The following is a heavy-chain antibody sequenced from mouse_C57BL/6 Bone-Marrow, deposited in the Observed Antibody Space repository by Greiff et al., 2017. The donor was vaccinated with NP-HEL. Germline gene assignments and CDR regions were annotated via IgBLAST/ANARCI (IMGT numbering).Heavy chain of an antibody. D-gene: IGHD2-3*01. J-gene: IGHJ2*01. Sequence: QVQLKQSGAELVKPGASVKLFCKASGYTFTSYWMHWVKQRPGQGLEWIGMIHPNSGSTNYNEKFKSKATLTVDKSSSTAYMQLSSLTSEDSAVYYCARDGYYVYFDYWGQGTTLTVSS. CDR2: IHPNSGST. CDR1: GYTFTSYW. V-gene: IGHV1-64*01. CDR3: ARDGYYVYFDY.